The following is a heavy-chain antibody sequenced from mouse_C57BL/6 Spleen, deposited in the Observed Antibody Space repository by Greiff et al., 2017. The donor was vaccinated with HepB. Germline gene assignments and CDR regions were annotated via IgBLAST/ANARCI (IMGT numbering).Heavy chain of an antibody. CDR1: GFTSSSYA. J-gene: IGHJ3*01. D-gene: IGHD2-3*01. Sequence: EVHLVESGGGLVKLGGSLNPSCAASGFTSSSYAMSWVRQTPEKRLEWFATISDGGSYTYNPDNVKGRLTTPRDNAKNNLYLQMSHLKSEDTAMYYCARDRGLLPFAYWGQGTLVTVSA. V-gene: IGHV5-4*01. CDR2: ISDGGSYT. CDR3: ARDRGLLPFAY.